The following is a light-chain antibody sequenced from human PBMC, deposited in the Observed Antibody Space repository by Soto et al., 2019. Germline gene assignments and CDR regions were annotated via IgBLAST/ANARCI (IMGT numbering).Light chain of an antibody. CDR3: QQSYSNSIT. J-gene: IGKJ5*01. Sequence: DIQMTQSPSSLSASIGDRVTITSRASQSISSHLYWFQQKPGQAPKLLIYAASSLQSGVPSRFSGSGSGTDFTLTISSLQPADFATYYCQQSYSNSITFGQGTRLEIK. CDR2: AAS. V-gene: IGKV1-39*01. CDR1: QSISSH.